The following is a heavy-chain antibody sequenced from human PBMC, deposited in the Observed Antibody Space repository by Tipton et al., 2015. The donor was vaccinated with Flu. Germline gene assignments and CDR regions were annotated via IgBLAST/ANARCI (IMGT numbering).Heavy chain of an antibody. D-gene: IGHD3-10*01. V-gene: IGHV3-11*01. CDR2: INNSGTGV. CDR1: GFIFRNYY. J-gene: IGHJ4*02. CDR3: ARATTPRRLNTMVRGFTY. Sequence: SLRLSCAASGFIFRNYYMSWIRQAPGKGLEWVSDINNSGTGVYYADSVKGRFAVSRDNANNSLFLQLNSLRVEDTAVYYCARATTPRRLNTMVRGFTYWGQGILVTVSS.